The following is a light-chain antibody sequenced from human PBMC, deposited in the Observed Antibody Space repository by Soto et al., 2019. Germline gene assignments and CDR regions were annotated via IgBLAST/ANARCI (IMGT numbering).Light chain of an antibody. J-gene: IGLJ3*02. V-gene: IGLV1-40*01. CDR1: SSNIGAGYN. CDR2: GNS. Sequence: QSVLTQPPSVSGAPGQRVTISCTGSSSNIGAGYNVHWYQQLPGTAPKLLIYGNSNRPSGVPDRFSGSKSGTSASLAITGLQAADEADYYCQSYDSRLSGWVFGGGTQVTVL. CDR3: QSYDSRLSGWV.